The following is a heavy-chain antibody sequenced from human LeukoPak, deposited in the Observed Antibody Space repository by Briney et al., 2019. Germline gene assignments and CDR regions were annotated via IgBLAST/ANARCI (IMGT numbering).Heavy chain of an antibody. CDR3: ARGPTGYSYGYDYFDY. CDR2: IYSGGST. V-gene: IGHV3-53*01. Sequence: AGGSLRLSCAASGFTVSSNYMSWVRQAPGKGLEWVSVIYSGGSTYYADSVKGRFTISRDNSKNTLYLQMNSLSAEDTAVYYCARGPTGYSYGYDYFDYWGQGTLVTVSS. CDR1: GFTVSSNY. D-gene: IGHD5-18*01. J-gene: IGHJ4*02.